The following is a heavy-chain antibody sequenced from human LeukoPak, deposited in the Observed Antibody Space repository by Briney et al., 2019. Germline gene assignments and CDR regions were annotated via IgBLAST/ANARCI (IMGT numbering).Heavy chain of an antibody. CDR3: ARDNYDSSGYYFD. J-gene: IGHJ4*02. Sequence: AGGSLRLSCAASGFTFSSYEMNWVRQAPGKGLEWVSYISSSGSTMYYADSVKGRFTISRDNAKNSLYLKMNSLRAEDTAVYYCARDNYDSSGYYFDWGQGTLVTVSS. CDR1: GFTFSSYE. D-gene: IGHD3-22*01. V-gene: IGHV3-48*03. CDR2: ISSSGSTM.